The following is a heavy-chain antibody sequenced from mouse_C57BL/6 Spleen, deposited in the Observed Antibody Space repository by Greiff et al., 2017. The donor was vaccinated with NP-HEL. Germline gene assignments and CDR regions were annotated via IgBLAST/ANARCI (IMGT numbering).Heavy chain of an antibody. CDR1: GYTFTDYN. V-gene: IGHV1-22*01. CDR3: ATEDGNYDYYAMDY. J-gene: IGHJ4*01. D-gene: IGHD2-1*01. Sequence: DVQLQESGPELVKPGASVKMSCKASGYTFTDYNMHWVKQSHGKSLEWIGYINPNNGGTSYNQKFKGKATLTVNKSSSTAYMELRSLTSEDSAVYYCATEDGNYDYYAMDYWGQGTSVTVSS. CDR2: INPNNGGT.